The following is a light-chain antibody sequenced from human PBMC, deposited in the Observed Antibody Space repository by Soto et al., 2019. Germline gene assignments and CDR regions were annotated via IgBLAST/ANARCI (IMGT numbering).Light chain of an antibody. V-gene: IGKV3D-11*01. CDR1: QDVGHY. CDR3: QQRFSWRS. CDR2: DAS. J-gene: IGKJ3*01. Sequence: IVLAQSPATLSLSPGERATLSCRASQDVGHYLAWYQQRPGQAPRLLIYDASNRATGIPARISGGWSGTDFTLTISSLEPEDFAVYYCQQRFSWRSFGPGTRVDIK.